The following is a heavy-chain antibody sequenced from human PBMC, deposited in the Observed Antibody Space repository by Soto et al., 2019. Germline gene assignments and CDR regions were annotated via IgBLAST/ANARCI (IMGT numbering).Heavy chain of an antibody. CDR1: GYTFTGYY. J-gene: IGHJ4*02. V-gene: IGHV1-2*04. D-gene: IGHD6-19*01. Sequence: ASVKVSCKASGYTFTGYYMHWVRQAPGQGLEWMGWINPNSGGTNYAQKFRGWVTMTRDTSISTAYMELSRLRPDDTAVYYCARAGIAVASPPDYWGQGTLVTVYS. CDR3: ARAGIAVASPPDY. CDR2: INPNSGGT.